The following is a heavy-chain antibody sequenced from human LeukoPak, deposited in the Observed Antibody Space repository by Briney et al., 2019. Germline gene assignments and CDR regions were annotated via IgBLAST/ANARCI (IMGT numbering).Heavy chain of an antibody. CDR1: RYTFTSYG. CDR3: ARDCNSSGYYEWFDP. J-gene: IGHJ5*02. CDR2: ISAYNGNT. V-gene: IGHV1-18*01. Sequence: ASVKVSCKASRYTFTSYGISWVRQAPGQGLEWMGWISAYNGNTNYAQKLQGRVTMTTDTSTSTAYMVLRSLRSDDTAVYYCARDCNSSGYYEWFDPWGQGTLVTVSS. D-gene: IGHD3-22*01.